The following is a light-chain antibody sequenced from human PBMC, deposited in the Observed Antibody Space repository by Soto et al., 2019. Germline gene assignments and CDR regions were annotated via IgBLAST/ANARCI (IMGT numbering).Light chain of an antibody. V-gene: IGLV1-40*01. CDR2: GNS. CDR1: SSNIGAGYD. CDR3: QSYDTPVYV. J-gene: IGLJ7*02. Sequence: QSVLTQPPSVSGAPGQRVTISCTGSSSNIGAGYDVHWYQQLPGAAPKLLIYGNSNRPSGVPDRFSGSRSGTSASLAITGLQPEDEADYYCQSYDTPVYVFGGGTQLTA.